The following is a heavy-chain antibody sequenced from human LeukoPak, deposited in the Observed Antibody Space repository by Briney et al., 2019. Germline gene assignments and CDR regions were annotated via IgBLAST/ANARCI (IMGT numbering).Heavy chain of an antibody. CDR2: INHNSGGT. Sequence: ASVKVSCKASGYTFTGDYIHWVRQAPGQRLEWMGWINHNSGGTNYAPKFKGRVTMTRDTSISTTYMELNTLRSDDTAMYYCARGGPKPIMGAADCWGQGTLVTVSS. J-gene: IGHJ4*02. CDR3: ARGGPKPIMGAADC. CDR1: GYTFTGDY. V-gene: IGHV1-2*02. D-gene: IGHD1-26*01.